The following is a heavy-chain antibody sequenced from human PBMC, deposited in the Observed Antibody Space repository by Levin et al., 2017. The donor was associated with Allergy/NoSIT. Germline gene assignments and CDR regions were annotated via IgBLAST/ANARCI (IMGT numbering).Heavy chain of an antibody. D-gene: IGHD3-22*01. CDR3: ASGYYDSSGGKYFQH. Sequence: GASVKVSCKASGGTFSSYTISWVRQAPGQGLEWMGRIIPILGIANYAQKFQGRVTITADKSTSTAYMELSSLRSEDTAVYYCASGYYDSSGGKYFQHWGQGTLVTVSS. CDR2: IIPILGIA. J-gene: IGHJ1*01. V-gene: IGHV1-69*02. CDR1: GGTFSSYT.